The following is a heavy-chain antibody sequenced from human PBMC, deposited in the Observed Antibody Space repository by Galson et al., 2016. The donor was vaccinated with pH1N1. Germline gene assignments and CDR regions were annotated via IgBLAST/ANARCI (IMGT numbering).Heavy chain of an antibody. J-gene: IGHJ5*02. D-gene: IGHD5-12*01. CDR1: GYTFSGSY. V-gene: IGHV1-2*02. CDR3: AREGSGYDFWFDP. CDR2: INPKSGAT. Sequence: SVKVSCKASGYTFSGSYIHWMRQAPGQGLEWMGWINPKSGATNDAQKFRGRFTMTRDTSINTVYMDLTSLTSDDTAFYFCAREGSGYDFWFDPWGQGTLVTVSS.